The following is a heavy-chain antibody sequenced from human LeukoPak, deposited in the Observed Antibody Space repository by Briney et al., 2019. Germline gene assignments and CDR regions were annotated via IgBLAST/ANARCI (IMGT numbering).Heavy chain of an antibody. CDR3: ARRAPYLYYGSGSLGHYYYYYYMDV. D-gene: IGHD3-10*01. CDR1: RGSISSGNYY. V-gene: IGHV4-61*02. CDR2: FHTRGST. J-gene: IGHJ6*03. Sequence: PSQTLSLTCTVSRGSISSGNYYWSWIRQPAGKGLEWIGRFHTRGSTNYNPSLKSRVIISVDTSKNQFSLKLSSVTAADTAVYYCARRAPYLYYGSGSLGHYYYYYYMDVWGKGTTVTISS.